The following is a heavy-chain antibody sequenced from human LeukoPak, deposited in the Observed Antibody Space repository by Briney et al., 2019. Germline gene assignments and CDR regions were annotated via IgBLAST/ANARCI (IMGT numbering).Heavy chain of an antibody. D-gene: IGHD3-3*01. CDR2: IYTSGST. V-gene: IGHV4-39*07. CDR3: ARDLNPITIFGVVTRFDP. J-gene: IGHJ5*02. CDR1: GGSISSSSYY. Sequence: SETLSLTCTVSGGSISSSSYYWGWIRQPPGKGLEWIGRIYTSGSTNYNPSLKSRVTMSVDTSKNQFSLKLSSVTAADTAVYYCARDLNPITIFGVVTRFDPWGQGTLVTVSS.